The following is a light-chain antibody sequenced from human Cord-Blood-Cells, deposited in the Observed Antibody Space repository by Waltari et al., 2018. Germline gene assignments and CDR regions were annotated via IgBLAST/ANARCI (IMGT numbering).Light chain of an antibody. J-gene: IGKJ3*01. CDR2: GAS. CDR1: QSVSNSY. CDR3: QQYGSSPPFS. V-gene: IGKV3-20*01. Sequence: EMVLTQSPGTLSLSLGERATLSCRASQSVSNSYLAWYHQKPGQAPRLLIYGASSRATGIPDRFSGSGSETDFTLTISRLEPEDFSVYYCQQYGSSPPFSFGPGTKGDIQ.